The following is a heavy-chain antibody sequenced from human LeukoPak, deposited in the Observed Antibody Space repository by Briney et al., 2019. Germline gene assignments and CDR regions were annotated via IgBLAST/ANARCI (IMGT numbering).Heavy chain of an antibody. V-gene: IGHV5-51*01. CDR3: ATSTYSVAAHIDY. CDR1: DHTLNIYW. D-gene: IGHD2-21*01. J-gene: IGHJ4*02. CDR2: IFLDDSQI. Sequence: GESLQISCKESDHTLNIYWIAWVRQMPGRGLEWMGIIFLDDSQIEYNPSFQGQITISADKTVKTAYLQWDSLQTSDTALYYCATSTYSVAAHIDYWGQGTPVTVST.